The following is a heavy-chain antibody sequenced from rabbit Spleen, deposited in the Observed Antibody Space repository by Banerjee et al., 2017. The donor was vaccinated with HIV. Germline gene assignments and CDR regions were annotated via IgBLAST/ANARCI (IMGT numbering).Heavy chain of an antibody. CDR2: INTVTGKS. J-gene: IGHJ6*01. Sequence: EESGGGLVKPGASLTLTCTASGFSFSSSDYMCWVRQAPGKGLEWIACINTVTGKSVYASWAKGRFTISKTSSTTVTLQMTRLTAADTATYFCARDTGSSFSSYGMDLWGPGTLVTVS. V-gene: IGHV1S40*01. CDR1: GFSFSSSDY. D-gene: IGHD8-1*01. CDR3: ARDTGSSFSSYGMDL.